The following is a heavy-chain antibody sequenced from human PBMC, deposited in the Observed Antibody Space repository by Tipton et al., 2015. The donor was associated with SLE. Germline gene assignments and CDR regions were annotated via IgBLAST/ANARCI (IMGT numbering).Heavy chain of an antibody. V-gene: IGHV3-23*01. Sequence: SLRLSCAVSGFTFGDYAMHWVSQAPGKGLEWVSTISGSGHETYYADSVKGRFTISRDNSKNTLFLQMNSLRVEDTAVYYCARDGGDLQLVSSDYLGQGTLVIVSS. D-gene: IGHD1-1*01. J-gene: IGHJ4*02. CDR3: ARDGGDLQLVSSDY. CDR1: GFTFGDYA. CDR2: ISGSGHET.